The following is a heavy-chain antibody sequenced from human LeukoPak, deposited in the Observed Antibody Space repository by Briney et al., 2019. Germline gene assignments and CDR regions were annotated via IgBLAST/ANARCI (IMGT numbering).Heavy chain of an antibody. V-gene: IGHV4-59*01. D-gene: IGHD6-13*01. Sequence: SETLSLTRSVSGGSISSYYWSWIRQPPGKGLEWIGYIYYSGSTNYNPSLKSRVTIPVDTSKNQFSLKLTSVTAADTAVYHCAAAAADEFQHQDAFDIWGQGTMVTVSS. CDR1: GGSISSYY. CDR3: AAAAADEFQHQDAFDI. J-gene: IGHJ3*02. CDR2: IYYSGST.